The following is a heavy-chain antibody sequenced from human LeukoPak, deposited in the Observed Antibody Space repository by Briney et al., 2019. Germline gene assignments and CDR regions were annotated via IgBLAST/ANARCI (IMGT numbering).Heavy chain of an antibody. CDR3: ARDQQQGDHYSFYYMDF. CDR1: GYTFSNHG. D-gene: IGHD1/OR15-1a*01. CDR2: ISPHKGNT. Sequence: ASVKVSCKGIGYTFSNHGITWMRQAPGQGLEWIGWISPHKGNTNYQQRLQGRLILTTDASTSTAYMDLRDLGSDDTTIYYCARDQQQGDHYSFYYMDFWGEGTTVIVSS. V-gene: IGHV1-18*01. J-gene: IGHJ6*03.